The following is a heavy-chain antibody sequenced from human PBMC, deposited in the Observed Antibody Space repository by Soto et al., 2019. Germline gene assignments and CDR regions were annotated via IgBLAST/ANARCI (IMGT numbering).Heavy chain of an antibody. CDR1: GGSISSSNW. CDR3: ARRGGGDYLFDS. CDR2: IYHSGST. V-gene: IGHV4-4*02. J-gene: IGHJ4*02. Sequence: SETLSLTCAVSGGSISSSNWWSWVRQPPGKGLEWIGEIYHSGSTNYNPFLKSRVSISVDTSKNEFSLKLTSITAADTAIYFCARRGGGDYLFDSWGQGILVTVSS. D-gene: IGHD4-17*01.